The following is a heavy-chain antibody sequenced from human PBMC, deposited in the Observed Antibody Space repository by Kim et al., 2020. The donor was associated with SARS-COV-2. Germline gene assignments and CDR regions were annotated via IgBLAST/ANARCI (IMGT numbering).Heavy chain of an antibody. J-gene: IGHJ6*02. CDR3: ARGDDILTGGYYYGMDV. Sequence: VKGGFTISRDNSKNTLYLQMNSLRAEDTAVYYCARGDDILTGGYYYGMDVWGQGTTVTVSS. D-gene: IGHD3-9*01. V-gene: IGHV3-30*07.